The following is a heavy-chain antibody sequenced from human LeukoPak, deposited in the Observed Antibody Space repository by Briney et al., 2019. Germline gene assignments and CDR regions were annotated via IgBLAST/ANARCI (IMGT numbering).Heavy chain of an antibody. Sequence: PGGSLRLSCSASGFTFINYWMSWVRQVPGKGLEWVANIKQDGSEKHYVDSVKGRFTISRDNAKNSLYLQMNSLRAEDTAVYYCARTVAAMRYYYYYYMDVWGKGTTVTVSS. CDR1: GFTFINYW. CDR3: ARTVAAMRYYYYYYMDV. J-gene: IGHJ6*03. V-gene: IGHV3-7*01. CDR2: IKQDGSEK. D-gene: IGHD5-18*01.